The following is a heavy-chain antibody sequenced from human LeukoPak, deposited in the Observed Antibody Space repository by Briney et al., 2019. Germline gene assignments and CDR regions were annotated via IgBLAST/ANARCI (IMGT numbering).Heavy chain of an antibody. CDR3: VRESRSGSYSGY. D-gene: IGHD1-26*01. CDR2: ISSSSSYI. V-gene: IGHV3-21*01. CDR1: GFTFSSYS. Sequence: GGSLRLSCAASGFTFSSYSMNWVRQAPGKGLEWVSSISSSSSYIYYADSVKGRFTISRDNAKNSLYLQMNSLRAEDTAVYYCVRESRSGSYSGYWGQGTLVTVSS. J-gene: IGHJ4*02.